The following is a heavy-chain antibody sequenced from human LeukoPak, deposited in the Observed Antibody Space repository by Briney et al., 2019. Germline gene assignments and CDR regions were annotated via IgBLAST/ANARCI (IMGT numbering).Heavy chain of an antibody. CDR3: AKRDSSGLFNPYYFDY. Sequence: PGGSLRLSCAASGFTFSSYGMHWVRQAPGKGLEWVAFIRYDGSNKYYADSVKGRVTISRDNSKNTLYVQMNSLRAEDTAVYYCAKRDSSGLFNPYYFDYWGQGTLVTVSS. J-gene: IGHJ4*02. CDR2: IRYDGSNK. V-gene: IGHV3-30*02. D-gene: IGHD3-22*01. CDR1: GFTFSSYG.